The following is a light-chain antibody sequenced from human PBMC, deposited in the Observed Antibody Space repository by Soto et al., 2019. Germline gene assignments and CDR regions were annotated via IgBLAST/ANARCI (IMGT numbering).Light chain of an antibody. J-gene: IGKJ4*01. Sequence: MTQSPATLSVSPGERATLSCRVSQFIGSNLAWYQQKPGEAPRLLMYDASSRATGIPARFSGSGSGTEFALTISSLQSEDFAIYYCQQYNNWPPLTFGGGTKVEIK. CDR2: DAS. CDR3: QQYNNWPPLT. V-gene: IGKV3-15*01. CDR1: QFIGSN.